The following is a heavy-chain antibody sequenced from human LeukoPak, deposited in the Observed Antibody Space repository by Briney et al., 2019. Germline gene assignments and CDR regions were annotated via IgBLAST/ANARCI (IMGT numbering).Heavy chain of an antibody. CDR3: AKSGSSGWYVPYYYYGMDV. CDR1: GFTFSSYA. J-gene: IGHJ6*02. CDR2: ISGSGAST. Sequence: QTGGSLRLSCAASGFTFSSYAMTWVRQAPGKGLEWVSTISGSGASTYYADSVKGRFTISRDKSKNTLYLQMNSLRAEDTAVYYCAKSGSSGWYVPYYYYGMDVWGQGTTVTVSS. V-gene: IGHV3-23*01. D-gene: IGHD6-19*01.